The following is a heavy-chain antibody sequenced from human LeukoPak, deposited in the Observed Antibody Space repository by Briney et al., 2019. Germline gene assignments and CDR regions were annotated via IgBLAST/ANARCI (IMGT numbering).Heavy chain of an antibody. CDR1: GYTLTELS. D-gene: IGHD2-2*01. Sequence: GASVKVSCKVSGYTLTELSMHWVRQAPGKGLEWMGGFDPEDGETSYAQKFQGGVTMTEDTSTDTAYMELSSLRSEDTAVYYCATLDCSSTSCYPYYYYGMDVWGQGTTVTVSS. V-gene: IGHV1-24*01. CDR2: FDPEDGET. J-gene: IGHJ6*02. CDR3: ATLDCSSTSCYPYYYYGMDV.